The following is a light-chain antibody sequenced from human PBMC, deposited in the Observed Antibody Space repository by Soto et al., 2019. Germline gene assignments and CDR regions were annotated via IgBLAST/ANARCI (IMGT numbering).Light chain of an antibody. V-gene: IGKV3-20*01. CDR1: HTVSSSY. CDR2: GAS. J-gene: IGKJ1*01. Sequence: EIVLTQSPGTLSLSPGERATLSCRASHTVSSSYVAWYQQKPGQAPRLLIYGASSRATGIPARFSGSGSGTDFTLTISSLEPEDFAVYYCQQHGSSPQTFGQGTKVDIK. CDR3: QQHGSSPQT.